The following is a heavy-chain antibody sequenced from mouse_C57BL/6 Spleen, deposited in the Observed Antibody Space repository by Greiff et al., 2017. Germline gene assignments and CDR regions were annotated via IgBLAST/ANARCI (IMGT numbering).Heavy chain of an antibody. CDR3: TRDGEASGFAY. Sequence: EVKLMESGEGLVKPGGSLKLSCAASGFTFSSYAMSWVSQTPEKRLEWVAYISSGGDYIYYEDTVKGRFTISTDNARNTLYLQMSSLNSEDTAMYYCTRDGEASGFAYWGQGTLVTVSA. J-gene: IGHJ3*01. CDR2: ISSGGDYI. CDR1: GFTFSSYA. D-gene: IGHD2-3*01. V-gene: IGHV5-9-1*02.